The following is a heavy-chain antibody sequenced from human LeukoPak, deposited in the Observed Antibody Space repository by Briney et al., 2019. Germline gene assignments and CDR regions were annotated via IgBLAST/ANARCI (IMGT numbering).Heavy chain of an antibody. CDR3: ARGLDDCWSSLIHY. D-gene: IGHD3-3*01. CDR1: GFTFSSYS. CDR2: ISSSSSYI. V-gene: IGHV3-21*01. J-gene: IGHJ4*02. Sequence: GGSLRLSCAASGFTFSSYSMNWVRQAPGKGLEWVSFISSSSSYIYYADSVKGRFTISRDNAKNSLYLQMNSLRAEDTAVYYCARGLDDCWSSLIHYWGRGTLVTVSS.